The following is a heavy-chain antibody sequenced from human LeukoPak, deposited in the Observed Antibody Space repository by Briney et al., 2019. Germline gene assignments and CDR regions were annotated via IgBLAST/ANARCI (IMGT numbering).Heavy chain of an antibody. Sequence: GGSLRLSCAASGFTFSSYAMSWVRQAPGKGLEWVSAISGSGGITYYADSVKGRFTISRDNSKNTLYLQMSSLRAEDTAVYYCAKVGVVIRDAFDIWGQGTMVTVSS. CDR3: AKVGVVIRDAFDI. V-gene: IGHV3-23*01. D-gene: IGHD3-10*01. J-gene: IGHJ3*02. CDR2: ISGSGGIT. CDR1: GFTFSSYA.